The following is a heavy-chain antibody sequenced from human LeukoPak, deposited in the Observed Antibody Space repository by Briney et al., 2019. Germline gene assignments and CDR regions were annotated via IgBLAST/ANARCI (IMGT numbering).Heavy chain of an antibody. CDR1: GFTFSIYE. D-gene: IGHD4-17*01. CDR2: IWYDGSKK. CDR3: ARRDGDSDRGFAY. Sequence: GGSLRLSCAASGFTFSIYEFNWVRQALGKGLEWVAVIWYDGSKKYYVDSVKGRFTIYRDTSKNTLYLQLNSLRAEDTAVYYCARRDGDSDRGFAYWGQGTLVTVAS. V-gene: IGHV3-33*08. J-gene: IGHJ4*02.